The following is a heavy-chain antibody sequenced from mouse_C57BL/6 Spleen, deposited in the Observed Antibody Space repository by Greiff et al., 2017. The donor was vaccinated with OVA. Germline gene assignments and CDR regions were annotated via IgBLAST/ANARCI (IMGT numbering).Heavy chain of an antibody. D-gene: IGHD2-4*01. J-gene: IGHJ1*03. CDR1: GFSLTSYA. Sequence: VQVVESGPGLVAPSQSLSITCTVSGFSLTSYAISWVRQPPGQGLEWLGVIWTGGGTNYNSALKSRLSISKDNSKSQVFLKMNSLQTDDTARYYCARNAFYDYGGGWYFDVWGTGTTVTVSS. CDR2: IWTGGGT. CDR3: ARNAFYDYGGGWYFDV. V-gene: IGHV2-9-1*01.